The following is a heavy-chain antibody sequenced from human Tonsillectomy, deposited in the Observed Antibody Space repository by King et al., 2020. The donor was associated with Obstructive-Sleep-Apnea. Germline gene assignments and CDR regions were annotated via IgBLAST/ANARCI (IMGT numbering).Heavy chain of an antibody. Sequence: VQLVEAGGGLVQPGGSLRLSCAASGFSLSSYWMSWVRQAPGKGLEWVANIKQDGSEKYYVDSVKGRFTISRDNAKDSLCLQLNSLRAEDTAVYYCARDQGDFDYWGQGTLVTVSS. CDR2: IKQDGSEK. CDR3: ARDQGDFDY. J-gene: IGHJ4*02. V-gene: IGHV3-7*01. CDR1: GFSLSSYW.